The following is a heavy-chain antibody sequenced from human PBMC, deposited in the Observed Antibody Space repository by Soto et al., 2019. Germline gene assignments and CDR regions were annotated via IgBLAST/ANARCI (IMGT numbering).Heavy chain of an antibody. CDR3: AREGGDYVWGSYRYTGYFDY. D-gene: IGHD3-16*02. Sequence: SCAASGFTFSSYCMLWVRQAPGQGLEWLGWINAGNGNTKYSQKFQGRVTITRDTSASTAYMELSSLRSEDTAVYYCAREGGDYVWGSYRYTGYFDYWGQGTLVTVSS. CDR1: GFTFSSYC. CDR2: INAGNGNT. V-gene: IGHV1-3*01. J-gene: IGHJ4*02.